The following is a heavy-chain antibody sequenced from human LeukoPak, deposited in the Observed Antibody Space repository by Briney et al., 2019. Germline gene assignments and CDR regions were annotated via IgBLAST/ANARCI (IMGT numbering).Heavy chain of an antibody. V-gene: IGHV5-51*01. CDR2: IYPGDSDT. J-gene: IGHJ4*02. CDR3: ARHGDLGYYDSSGYWGK. Sequence: GASLQISCEGSGSIFTSYWIGWVRQLPGKGLEWMGIIYPGDSDTRYSPSFQGQVTISADKSISTAYLQWSSLKASDTAMYYCARHGDLGYYDSSGYWGKWGQGTLVTVSS. CDR1: GSIFTSYW. D-gene: IGHD3-22*01.